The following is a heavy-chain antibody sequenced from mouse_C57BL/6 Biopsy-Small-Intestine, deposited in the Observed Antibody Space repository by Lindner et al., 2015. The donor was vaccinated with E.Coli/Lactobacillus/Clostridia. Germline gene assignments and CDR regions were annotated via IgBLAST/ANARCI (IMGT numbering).Heavy chain of an antibody. D-gene: IGHD2-4*01. CDR2: IYPREGST. Sequence: VQLQESGPDLVKPGASVKLSCKASGYTFTSHDINWVKQRPGQGLEWIGWIYPREGSTKYNEKFKGKATLTVDTSSSTANMELYSLTSEDSAVYFCARWTYDYDEGWYFDVWGTGTTVTVSS. CDR3: ARWTYDYDEGWYFDV. J-gene: IGHJ1*03. CDR1: GYTFTSHD. V-gene: IGHV1-85*01.